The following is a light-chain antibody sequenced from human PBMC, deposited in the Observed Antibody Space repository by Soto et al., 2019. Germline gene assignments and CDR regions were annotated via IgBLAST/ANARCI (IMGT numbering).Light chain of an antibody. Sequence: SALTQPASVSGSPGLSITISCTGTSSDVGGYNYVSWYQQHPGKAPKLMIYDVSNRPSGVSNRFSGSKSGNTASLTISGLQAEDEADYYCSSYTSSSTLVVFGGGTKLTVL. V-gene: IGLV2-14*01. CDR2: DVS. J-gene: IGLJ2*01. CDR1: SSDVGGYNY. CDR3: SSYTSSSTLVV.